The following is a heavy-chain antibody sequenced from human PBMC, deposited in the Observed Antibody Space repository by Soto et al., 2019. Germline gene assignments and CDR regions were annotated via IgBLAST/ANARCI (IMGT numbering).Heavy chain of an antibody. J-gene: IGHJ3*02. CDR1: GGSFSSYA. V-gene: IGHV1-69*06. D-gene: IGHD6-19*01. Sequence: QGQLVQSVAEVKKPGSSVKVSCKASGGSFSSYAIIWVRQAPVQGLEWMGGIIPIFGTATYAQKFQGRVTIIADKSTSTAYMELGSLRSEDTAVYYCARAGPVAGNHAFDIWGQGTLVTVSS. CDR3: ARAGPVAGNHAFDI. CDR2: IIPIFGTA.